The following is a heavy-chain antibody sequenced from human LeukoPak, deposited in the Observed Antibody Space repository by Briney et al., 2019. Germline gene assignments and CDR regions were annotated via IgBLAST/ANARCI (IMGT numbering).Heavy chain of an antibody. Sequence: PSETLSLTCIVSGYSISSGYYWGWIRQSPGKGLEWIGSIYHSGSTNYNPSLKSRVTISVDTSKNQFSLKLSSVTAADTAVYYCARGKRGYSYGPAAKLFDPWGQGTLVTVSS. CDR2: IYHSGST. CDR3: ARGKRGYSYGPAAKLFDP. D-gene: IGHD5-18*01. V-gene: IGHV4-38-2*02. CDR1: GYSISSGYY. J-gene: IGHJ5*02.